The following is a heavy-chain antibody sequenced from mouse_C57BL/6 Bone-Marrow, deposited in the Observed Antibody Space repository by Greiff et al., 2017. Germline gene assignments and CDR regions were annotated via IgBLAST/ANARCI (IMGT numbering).Heavy chain of an antibody. D-gene: IGHD1-1*01. J-gene: IGHJ2*01. V-gene: IGHV14-2*01. Sequence: EVKLMESGAELVKPGDSVKLSCTASGFNIKDYYMHWVKQRTEQGLEWIGRIDTEDGETKYAAKLQGKATIKADTSSNTAYLQLSSLTSEATAVYYCARRIYFYGSSDYWGQGTTLTVSS. CDR3: ARRIYFYGSSDY. CDR1: GFNIKDYY. CDR2: IDTEDGET.